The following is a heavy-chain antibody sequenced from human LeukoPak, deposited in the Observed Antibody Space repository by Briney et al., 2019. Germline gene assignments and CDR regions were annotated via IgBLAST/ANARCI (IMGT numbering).Heavy chain of an antibody. CDR3: ARDSPGYDYVWGSYRPPPYYYYYGMDV. Sequence: GASVKVSCKASGYTFTSYGISWVRQAPGQGLEWMGWISAYNGNTNYAQKLQGRVTMTTDTSTSTAYMELRSLRSDDTAVYYCARDSPGYDYVWGSYRPPPYYYYYGMDVWGQGTTVTVSS. CDR1: GYTFTSYG. J-gene: IGHJ6*02. D-gene: IGHD3-16*02. CDR2: ISAYNGNT. V-gene: IGHV1-18*01.